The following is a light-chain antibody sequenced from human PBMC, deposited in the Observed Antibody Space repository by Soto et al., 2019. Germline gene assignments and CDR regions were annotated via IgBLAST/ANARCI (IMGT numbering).Light chain of an antibody. Sequence: QSALTQPASVSGSPGQSITISCTGTSSDVGGYNYVSWHQQHPGKAPKLMIFEVSYRPSGVSDRFSGSKSGNMASLTISGLQADDEADYYCSSNTRSSLYVFGTGTKLTVL. J-gene: IGLJ1*01. CDR2: EVS. CDR1: SSDVGGYNY. CDR3: SSNTRSSLYV. V-gene: IGLV2-14*01.